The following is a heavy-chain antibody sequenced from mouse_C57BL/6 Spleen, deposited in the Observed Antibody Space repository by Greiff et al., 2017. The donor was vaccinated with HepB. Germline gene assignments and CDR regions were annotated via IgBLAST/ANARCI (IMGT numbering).Heavy chain of an antibody. CDR1: GYTFTSYT. V-gene: IGHV1-4*01. CDR3: AREENLTPFAY. J-gene: IGHJ3*01. CDR2: INPSSGYT. Sequence: VQLQQSGAELARPGASVKMSCKASGYTFTSYTMHWVKQRPGQGLEWIGYINPSSGYTKYNQKFKDKATLTADKSSSTAYMQLSSLTSEDSAVYYCAREENLTPFAYWGQGTLVTVSA.